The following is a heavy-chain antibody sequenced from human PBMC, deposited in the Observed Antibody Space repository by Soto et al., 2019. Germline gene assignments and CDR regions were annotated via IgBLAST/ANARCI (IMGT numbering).Heavy chain of an antibody. CDR2: ISSSSSYI. J-gene: IGHJ4*02. V-gene: IGHV3-21*01. CDR1: GFTFSSYS. D-gene: IGHD6-19*01. Sequence: TGWSLRLSCAASGFTFSSYSMNWVRQAPGKGLEWVSSISSSSSYIYYADSVKGRFTISRDNAKNSLYLQMNSLRAEDTAVYYCASRWLADYWGQGTMVTVYS. CDR3: ASRWLADY.